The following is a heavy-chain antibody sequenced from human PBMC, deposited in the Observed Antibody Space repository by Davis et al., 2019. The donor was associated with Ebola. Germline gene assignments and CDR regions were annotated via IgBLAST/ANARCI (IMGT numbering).Heavy chain of an antibody. CDR3: ARELELPGN. D-gene: IGHD1-7*01. CDR1: GFIFSSYG. J-gene: IGHJ4*02. CDR2: IWYDGSNK. Sequence: PGGSLRLSCAASGFIFSSYGMHWVRQAPGKGLEWVAVIWYDGSNKYYGDSVKGRFTISRDNSKNTLYLQMNSLRAEDTAVYYCARELELPGNWGQGTLVTVSS. V-gene: IGHV3-33*01.